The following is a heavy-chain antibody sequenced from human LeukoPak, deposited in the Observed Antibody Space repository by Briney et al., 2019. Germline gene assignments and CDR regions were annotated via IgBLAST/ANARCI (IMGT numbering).Heavy chain of an antibody. CDR3: TRGYSRDGYDVPGDY. V-gene: IGHV3-7*01. J-gene: IGHJ4*02. CDR2: INQDGSEK. Sequence: GGSLRLSCAASRFTIGGYWMSWVRQAPGKGLEWVANINQDGSEKYSVDSVKGRFTISRDNVKNSLYLQMNSLRAEDTAVYYCTRGYSRDGYDVPGDYWGQGTLVTVSS. CDR1: RFTIGGYW. D-gene: IGHD5-24*01.